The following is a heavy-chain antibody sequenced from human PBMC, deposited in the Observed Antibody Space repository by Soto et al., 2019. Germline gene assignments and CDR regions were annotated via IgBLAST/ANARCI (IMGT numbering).Heavy chain of an antibody. Sequence: ASVKVSCKASGYTFTSYAMHWVRQAPGQRLEWMGWINAGNGNTKYSQKFQGRVTMTRDTSTSTVYMELSSLRSEDTAVYYCARSITGTPDNDYWGQGTLVTVSS. CDR2: INAGNGNT. J-gene: IGHJ4*02. CDR1: GYTFTSYA. D-gene: IGHD1-20*01. V-gene: IGHV1-3*01. CDR3: ARSITGTPDNDY.